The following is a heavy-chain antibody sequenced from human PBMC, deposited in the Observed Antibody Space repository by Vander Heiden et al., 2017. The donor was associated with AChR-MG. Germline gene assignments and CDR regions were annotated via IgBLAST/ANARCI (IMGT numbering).Heavy chain of an antibody. Sequence: QVQLVQSGAEEKTPGASVKVSCKASGYTFTSYGISWVRQAPGQGLEWMGWISAYNGNTNYAQKLQGRVTMTTDTSTSTAYMELRSLRSDDTAVYYCARDPGDIVVVVAATQGFDYWGQGTLVTVSS. CDR2: ISAYNGNT. CDR1: GYTFTSYG. D-gene: IGHD2-15*01. J-gene: IGHJ4*02. V-gene: IGHV1-18*01. CDR3: ARDPGDIVVVVAATQGFDY.